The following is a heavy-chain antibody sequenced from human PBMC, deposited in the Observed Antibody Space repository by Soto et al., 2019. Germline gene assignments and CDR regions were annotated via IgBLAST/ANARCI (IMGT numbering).Heavy chain of an antibody. CDR3: ASGQDYYDSSGYSNYYFDY. Sequence: VASVKVSCKASGYTFTSYAMHWVRQAPGQRLDWMGWINAGNGNTKYSQKFQGRVTITRDTSASTAYMELSSLRSEDTAVYYCASGQDYYDSSGYSNYYFDYWGQGTLVTVYS. D-gene: IGHD3-22*01. V-gene: IGHV1-3*01. CDR1: GYTFTSYA. CDR2: INAGNGNT. J-gene: IGHJ4*02.